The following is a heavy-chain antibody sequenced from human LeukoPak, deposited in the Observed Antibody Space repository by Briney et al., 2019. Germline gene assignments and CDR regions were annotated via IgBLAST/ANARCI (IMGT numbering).Heavy chain of an antibody. CDR2: IGGDGRGT. Sequence: GGSLRLSCAASGFTFSNYAMTWVRQAPGKGLEWVSAIGGDGRGTDYADSVKGRFTISRDNSQDTLCLQMNSLRAEDTALYYCARRVGGTPDYWGLGTLVTVSS. CDR1: GFTFSNYA. D-gene: IGHD6-19*01. CDR3: ARRVGGTPDY. V-gene: IGHV3-23*01. J-gene: IGHJ4*02.